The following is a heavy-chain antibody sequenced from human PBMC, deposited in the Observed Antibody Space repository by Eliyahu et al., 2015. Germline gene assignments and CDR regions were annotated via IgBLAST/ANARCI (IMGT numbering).Heavy chain of an antibody. CDR1: GYXFSNYA. D-gene: IGHD2-8*01. Sequence: QVQLVQSEAELKHPGASVKITCKTSGYXFSNYAMNFVRQAPGQGLEWMGWIRTDTGNPTYAQGFSGRFVFSLDTAVSSAYIQINNLRPEDTAVYFCARRGMGHHEFDLWGQGTRVTVSS. V-gene: IGHV7-4-1*02. CDR3: ARRGMGHHEFDL. J-gene: IGHJ3*01. CDR2: IRTDTGNP.